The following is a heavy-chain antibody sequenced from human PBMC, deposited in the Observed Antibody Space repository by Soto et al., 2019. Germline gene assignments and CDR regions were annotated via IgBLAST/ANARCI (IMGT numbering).Heavy chain of an antibody. Sequence: EVQLVESGGGLVQPGGSLRLSCAASGFTFSSYNMNWVRQAPGKGLEWGSYISSSSSTIYYADSVKGRFTISRDNAKNSLYRQMNSLRAEDTAVYYCARSEQWLVSAFDSWGQETMVTVSS. D-gene: IGHD6-19*01. CDR3: ARSEQWLVSAFDS. V-gene: IGHV3-48*01. J-gene: IGHJ3*02. CDR1: GFTFSSYN. CDR2: ISSSSSTI.